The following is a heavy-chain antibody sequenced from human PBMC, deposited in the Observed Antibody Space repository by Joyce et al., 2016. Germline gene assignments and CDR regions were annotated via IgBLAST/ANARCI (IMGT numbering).Heavy chain of an antibody. CDR3: YSGGYDF. D-gene: IGHD3-16*01. J-gene: IGHJ3*01. Sequence: QLVESGGTLVQPGESLSLSCAAKGFIFSNVWMGWVRQAPGKGLEWLANINEDGSLKNYIDSVRGRFTISRDNAKKSVSLQMTSLRVEDTGLYYCYSGGYDFWGQGTMVIVSS. CDR1: GFIFSNVW. V-gene: IGHV3-7*05. CDR2: INEDGSLK.